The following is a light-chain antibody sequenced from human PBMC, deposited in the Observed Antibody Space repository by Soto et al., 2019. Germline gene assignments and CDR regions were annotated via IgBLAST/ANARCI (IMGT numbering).Light chain of an antibody. Sequence: EIVLTQSPGTLYFSPGERATLSCRASQSVTNPYVAWYQQKPGQAPRLLVYGASNRATGIPDRFSGSGSGTDFTLTISRLEPEDFAVYSCQQYGASPSTFGQGTKVEIK. CDR2: GAS. CDR3: QQYGASPST. CDR1: QSVTNPY. V-gene: IGKV3-20*01. J-gene: IGKJ2*01.